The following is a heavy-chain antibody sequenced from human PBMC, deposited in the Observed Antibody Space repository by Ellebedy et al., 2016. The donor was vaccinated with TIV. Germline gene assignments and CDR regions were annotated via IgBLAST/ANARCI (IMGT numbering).Heavy chain of an antibody. D-gene: IGHD3-22*01. CDR2: ISAYNGNT. V-gene: IGHV1-18*01. CDR1: GYTFTSYG. Sequence: AASVKVSCKASGYTFTSYGISWVRQAPGQGLEWMGWISAYNGNTNYAQKLQGRVTMTTDTSTSTAYMELRSLRSDDTAVYYCARGLGRNYYDSSGYCYWGQGTLVTVSS. J-gene: IGHJ4*02. CDR3: ARGLGRNYYDSSGYCY.